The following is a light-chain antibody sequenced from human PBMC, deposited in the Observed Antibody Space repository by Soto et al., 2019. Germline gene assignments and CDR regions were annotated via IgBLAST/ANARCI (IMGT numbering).Light chain of an antibody. CDR3: QQSYSTAWA. Sequence: DIQVTQSPSSLSASVGDRVTISCRASQSISDFLNWYQQKPGKAPKLLIYAASSLQSGVPSRFSGSGSGTDFTLTISSLQPEDSATYYCQQSYSTAWAFGQGTKVEIK. J-gene: IGKJ1*01. CDR2: AAS. V-gene: IGKV1-39*01. CDR1: QSISDF.